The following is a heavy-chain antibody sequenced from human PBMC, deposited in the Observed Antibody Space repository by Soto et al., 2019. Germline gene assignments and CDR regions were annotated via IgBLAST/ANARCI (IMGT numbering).Heavy chain of an antibody. Sequence: VGSLRLSCAASGFTFSSHLMNWVRQAPGKGLEWVATIKEDGSEKYYVDSVKGRFTISRDNAKNSLNLQMNSLRAEDTAVYYCASLYDFWSGYFDYWGQGTLVTVSS. CDR3: ASLYDFWSGYFDY. D-gene: IGHD3-3*01. J-gene: IGHJ4*02. CDR2: IKEDGSEK. V-gene: IGHV3-7*01. CDR1: GFTFSSHL.